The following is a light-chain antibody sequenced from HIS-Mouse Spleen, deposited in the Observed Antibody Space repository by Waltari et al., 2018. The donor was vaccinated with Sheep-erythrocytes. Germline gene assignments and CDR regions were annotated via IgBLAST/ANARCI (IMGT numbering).Light chain of an antibody. J-gene: IGLJ3*02. CDR3: CSYAGSSTPWV. CDR1: GSDVGSYNL. V-gene: IGLV2-23*01. Sequence: QSALTQPPSVSGSPGLSITIPCTGTGSDVGSYNLVCWYQQHPGKAPKRIIYEGSKRPSGVSNRFSGSKSGNTASLTISGLQAEDEADYYCCSYAGSSTPWVFGGGTKLTVL. CDR2: EGS.